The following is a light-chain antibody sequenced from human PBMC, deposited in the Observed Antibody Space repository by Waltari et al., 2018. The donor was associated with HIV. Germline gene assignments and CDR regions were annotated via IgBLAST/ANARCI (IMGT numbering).Light chain of an antibody. CDR1: SRDVGSYKL. CDR2: EGS. Sequence: QSALTQPDSVSGSPGQSITISCTGHSRDVGSYKLVSWYQQYPGKAPKLMIYEGSKRPSGVSNRFSGSKSGNTASLTISGLQTEDEADYYCCSYAGSFVVFGGGTKLTVL. CDR3: CSYAGSFVV. V-gene: IGLV2-23*01. J-gene: IGLJ2*01.